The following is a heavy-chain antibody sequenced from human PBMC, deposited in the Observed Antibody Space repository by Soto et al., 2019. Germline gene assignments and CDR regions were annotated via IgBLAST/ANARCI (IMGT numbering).Heavy chain of an antibody. J-gene: IGHJ3*02. CDR3: ATRITMIVVVTGMDAFDI. V-gene: IGHV1-69*06. D-gene: IGHD3-22*01. CDR2: IIPIFGTA. Sequence: QVQLVQSGAEVKKPGSSVKVSCKASGGTFSSYAISWVRQAPGQGLEWMGGIIPIFGTANYAQKFQGRVTITADKSTSTAYMELSSLRSEDTAVYYCATRITMIVVVTGMDAFDIWGQGTMVTVYS. CDR1: GGTFSSYA.